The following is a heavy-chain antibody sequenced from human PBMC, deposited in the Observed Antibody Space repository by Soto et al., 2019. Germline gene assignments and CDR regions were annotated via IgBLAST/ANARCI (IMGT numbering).Heavy chain of an antibody. Sequence: QVQLVQSGAEVKKPGSSVKVSCKASGGTFSSYAVSWVRQAPGERLEWMGGIIPLIGTAHYAQKFQGRLTITADGSPGTSYMDLSSLTSDGTAIYFCASGVWDCRGGDCDGWFDTWGQGTLITVSS. J-gene: IGHJ5*02. CDR3: ASGVWDCRGGDCDGWFDT. CDR1: GGTFSSYA. CDR2: IIPLIGTA. D-gene: IGHD2-21*02. V-gene: IGHV1-69*01.